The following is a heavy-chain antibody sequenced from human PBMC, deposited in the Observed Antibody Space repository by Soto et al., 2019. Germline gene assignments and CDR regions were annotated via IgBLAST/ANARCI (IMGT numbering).Heavy chain of an antibody. CDR3: ARENSDFDY. CDR1: GYTFRNFG. J-gene: IGHJ4*02. CDR2: ISAYNANA. Sequence: QIQLLQSGAEVKKPGASVKVTCKASGYTFRNFGISWVRQAPGQGLEWMGWISAYNANANYAQKFQGRLTMTADTSTSTAYMELRSLRSDDPAVYYCARENSDFDYWGQGTLVTVSS. V-gene: IGHV1-18*01. D-gene: IGHD6-13*01.